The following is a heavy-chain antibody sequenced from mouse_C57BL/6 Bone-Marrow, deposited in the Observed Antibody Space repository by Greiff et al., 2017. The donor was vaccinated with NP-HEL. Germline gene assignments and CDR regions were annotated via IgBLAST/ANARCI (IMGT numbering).Heavy chain of an antibody. J-gene: IGHJ1*01. CDR3: ASHGDYFGSSYWYFDV. D-gene: IGHD1-1*01. CDR1: GYTFTEYT. CDR2: FYPGSGSI. Sequence: QVQLKESGAELVKPGASVKLSCKASGYTFTEYTIHWVKQRSGQGLEWIGWFYPGSGSIKYNEKFKDKATLTEAKASSPVYMDLSRLTSEDSAVYFCASHGDYFGSSYWYFDVWGPGTTVTVSS. V-gene: IGHV1-62-2*01.